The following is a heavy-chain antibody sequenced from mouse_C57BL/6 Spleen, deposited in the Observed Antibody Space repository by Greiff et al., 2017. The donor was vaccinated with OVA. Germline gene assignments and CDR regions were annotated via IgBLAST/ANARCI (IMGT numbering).Heavy chain of an antibody. Sequence: LVESGAELVKPGASVKISCKASGYAFSSYWMNWVKQRPGKGLEWIGQIYPGDGDTNYNGKFKGKATLTADKSSSTAYMQLSSLTSEDSAVYFCARRGIGHDGFAYWGQGTLVTVSA. D-gene: IGHD2-12*01. CDR2: IYPGDGDT. CDR3: ARRGIGHDGFAY. V-gene: IGHV1-80*01. CDR1: GYAFSSYW. J-gene: IGHJ3*01.